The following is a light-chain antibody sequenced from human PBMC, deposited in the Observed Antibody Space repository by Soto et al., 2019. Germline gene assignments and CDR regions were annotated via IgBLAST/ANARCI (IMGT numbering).Light chain of an antibody. Sequence: DIQMTQSPSSLPASVGDRVTITCRASQSISSYLNWYQQKPGKAPKLLIYAASSLQSGVQSRFSGSGSRTDLPLTINSLQSEDFATYYCQLGYSHTFGQGTKLEIK. CDR1: QSISSY. CDR2: AAS. CDR3: QLGYSHT. V-gene: IGKV1-39*01. J-gene: IGKJ2*01.